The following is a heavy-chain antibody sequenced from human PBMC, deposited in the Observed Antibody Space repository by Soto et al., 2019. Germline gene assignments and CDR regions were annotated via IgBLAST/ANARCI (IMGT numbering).Heavy chain of an antibody. V-gene: IGHV3-33*01. CDR1: GFTFSSYG. CDR3: ARDLGDSSVYFDY. Sequence: QVQLVESGGGVGQPGRSLRLSCAASGFTFSSYGMHWVRQAPGKGLEWVAVIWYDGSNKYYADSVKGRFTISRDNSKNTLYMQMNSLRAEDTAVYYCARDLGDSSVYFDYWGQGTLVTVSS. D-gene: IGHD3-22*01. J-gene: IGHJ4*02. CDR2: IWYDGSNK.